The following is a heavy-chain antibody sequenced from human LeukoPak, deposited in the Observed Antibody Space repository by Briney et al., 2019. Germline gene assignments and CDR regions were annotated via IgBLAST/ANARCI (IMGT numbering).Heavy chain of an antibody. CDR3: ARHEPLVVVGYYFDY. CDR1: GYSFTSYW. V-gene: IGHV5-10-1*01. J-gene: IGHJ4*02. CDR2: IDPSDSYT. Sequence: GESLKISCKDSGYSFTSYWISWVRQMPGKGLEWMGRIDPSDSYTNYSPSFQGHVTISADKSISTAYLQWSSLKASDTAMYYCARHEPLVVVGYYFDYWGQGTLVTVSS. D-gene: IGHD2-15*01.